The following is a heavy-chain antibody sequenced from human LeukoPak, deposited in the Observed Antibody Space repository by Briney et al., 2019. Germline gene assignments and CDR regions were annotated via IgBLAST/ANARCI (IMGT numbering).Heavy chain of an antibody. V-gene: IGHV4-59*01. Sequence: PSETLSLTCTVSGGSISSYYWSWIRQPPGNGLEWIGYIYYSGSTKYNPSHKSRVTISVDASKTQFSLKLNSVTAADTAVYYCARGSRELCYFDYWGQGTLVTVSP. CDR2: IYYSGST. D-gene: IGHD1-7*01. CDR1: GGSISSYY. J-gene: IGHJ4*02. CDR3: ARGSRELCYFDY.